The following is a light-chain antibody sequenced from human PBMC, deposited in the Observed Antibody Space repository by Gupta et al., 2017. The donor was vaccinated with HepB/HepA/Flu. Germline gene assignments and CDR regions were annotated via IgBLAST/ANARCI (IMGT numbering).Light chain of an antibody. CDR1: KLGTYY. Sequence: SYELTQPPSVSVSPGQTANITCSGDKLGTYYASWYQQKPGQSPMVVIFQDTRRPSGSPERFSASNSGNTATLTISGTQAVDEAAYYCQAWDNSTAWKVVFGGGTKLTVL. CDR3: QAWDNSTAWKVV. CDR2: QDT. J-gene: IGLJ2*01. V-gene: IGLV3-1*01.